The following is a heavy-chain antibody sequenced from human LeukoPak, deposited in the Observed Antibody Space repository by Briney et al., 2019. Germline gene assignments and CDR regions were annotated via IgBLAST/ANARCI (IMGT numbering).Heavy chain of an antibody. J-gene: IGHJ5*02. Sequence: PSETLSLTCTVSGGSISSYYWSWIRQPPGKGLEWIGYIYYSGSTNYNPSLKSRVTISVDTSKNQFSLKLSSVTAADTAVYYCARAVFNPPIYYGSGSSTSGSCFDPWGQGTLVTVSS. D-gene: IGHD3-10*01. CDR3: ARAVFNPPIYYGSGSSTSGSCFDP. CDR2: IYYSGST. CDR1: GGSISSYY. V-gene: IGHV4-59*08.